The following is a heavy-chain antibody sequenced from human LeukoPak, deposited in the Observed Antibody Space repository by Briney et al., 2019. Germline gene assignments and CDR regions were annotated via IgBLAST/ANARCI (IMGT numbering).Heavy chain of an antibody. CDR3: ARVPCSSCHFDY. D-gene: IGHD6-13*01. V-gene: IGHV1-2*02. CDR2: VNPISCGT. Sequence: GSAVTVSYKPSGYTFTGYYMHWVRPAPGQELEWMGWVNPISCGTNFAQKFPGRVTMTRDTSISTAYMELSRLRSDDTAVYYCARVPCSSCHFDYWGQGTLVTVSS. J-gene: IGHJ4*02. CDR1: GYTFTGYY.